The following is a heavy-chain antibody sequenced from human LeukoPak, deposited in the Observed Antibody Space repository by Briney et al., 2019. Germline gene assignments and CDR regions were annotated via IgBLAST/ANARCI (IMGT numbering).Heavy chain of an antibody. Sequence: GGSLRLSCAASGFTFSNYPLHWVRQAPDKGLEWVTLISYDGSRIYYADSVKGRFTISRDNSKNMLYLQMNSLRAEDTAVYYCAKSFVVPAYYYYYMDVWGKGTTVTVSS. D-gene: IGHD2-2*01. CDR1: GFTFSNYP. CDR3: AKSFVVPAYYYYYMDV. V-gene: IGHV3-30-3*02. J-gene: IGHJ6*03. CDR2: ISYDGSRI.